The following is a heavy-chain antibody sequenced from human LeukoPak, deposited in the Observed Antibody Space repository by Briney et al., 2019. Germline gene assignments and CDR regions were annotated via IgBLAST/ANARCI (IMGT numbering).Heavy chain of an antibody. CDR1: GYPFTTYY. J-gene: IGHJ4*02. D-gene: IGHD4-17*01. CDR2: INPKNGDS. CDR3: ARAGYDYGDSSDF. Sequence: ASVNVSCKASGYPFTTYYIHWVRQAPGQGLEWMGCINPKNGDSKYAQKFQGRVTMTRATSIATAYMEVSRLTSDDTAVYLCARAGYDYGDSSDFWGQGTLVTVSS. V-gene: IGHV1-2*02.